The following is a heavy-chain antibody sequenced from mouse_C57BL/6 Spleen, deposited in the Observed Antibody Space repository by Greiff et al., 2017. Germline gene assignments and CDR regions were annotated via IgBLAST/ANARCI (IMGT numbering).Heavy chain of an antibody. Sequence: DVKLVESGGGLVKPGGSLKLSCAASGFTFSSYAMSWVRQTPEKRLEWVATISDGGSYTYYPDNVKGRFTISRDNAKNNLYLQMSHLKSEDTAMYYCARDNGYYHYFDYWGQGTTLTVSS. V-gene: IGHV5-4*01. CDR1: GFTFSSYA. CDR2: ISDGGSYT. CDR3: ARDNGYYHYFDY. J-gene: IGHJ2*01. D-gene: IGHD2-3*01.